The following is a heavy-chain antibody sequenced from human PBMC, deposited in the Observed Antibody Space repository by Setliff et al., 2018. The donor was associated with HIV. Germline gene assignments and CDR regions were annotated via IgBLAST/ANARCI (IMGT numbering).Heavy chain of an antibody. D-gene: IGHD1-1*01. V-gene: IGHV4-34*01. CDR2: IHHSGST. CDR3: ARDSNAPYFQH. Sequence: SSETLSLTCAVYGGSLSGYYWSWIRQPPGKGLEWIGEIHHSGSTNYNPSLKSRVTILVDTSQHQLSLKVKSVTAADTAVYYCARDSNAPYFQHWGQGTLVTVSS. CDR1: GGSLSGYY. J-gene: IGHJ1*01.